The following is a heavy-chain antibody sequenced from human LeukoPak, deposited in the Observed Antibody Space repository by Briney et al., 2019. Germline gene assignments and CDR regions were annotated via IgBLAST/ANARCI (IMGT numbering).Heavy chain of an antibody. D-gene: IGHD6-19*01. CDR1: GHTLTELS. CDR2: FDPEDGET. CDR3: ATDGPRAVAGTNWFDP. J-gene: IGHJ5*02. V-gene: IGHV1-24*01. Sequence: ASVKVSCKVSGHTLTELSMRWVRQAPGKGLEWMGGFDPEDGETIYAQKFQGRVTMTEDTSTDTAYMELSSLRSEDTAVYYCATDGPRAVAGTNWFDPWGQGTLVTVSS.